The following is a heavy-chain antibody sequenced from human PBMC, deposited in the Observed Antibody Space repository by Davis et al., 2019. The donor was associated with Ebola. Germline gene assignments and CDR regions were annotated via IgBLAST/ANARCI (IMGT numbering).Heavy chain of an antibody. V-gene: IGHV7-4-1*02. D-gene: IGHD1-26*01. CDR3: TRGGALDP. CDR2: INTNTGNP. J-gene: IGHJ5*02. CDR1: GFTFTSYA. Sequence: GGSLRLSCAASGFTFTSYAMNWVRQAPGQGLEWMGWINTNTGNPTYAQGFTGRFVFSLDTSVSTAYLQISSLKAEDTAVYYCTRGGALDPWGQGTLVTVSS.